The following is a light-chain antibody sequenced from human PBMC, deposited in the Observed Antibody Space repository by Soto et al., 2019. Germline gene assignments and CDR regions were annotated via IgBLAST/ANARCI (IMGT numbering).Light chain of an antibody. J-gene: IGKJ2*01. CDR3: QQYDRFPYT. CDR2: KAS. CDR1: QSISTW. V-gene: IGKV1-5*03. Sequence: DIQMTQSPSTLSASVGDTVTITCRASQSISTWLAWYQQKPGQAPKLLIHKASTLESGVPSRFSGSGSGTEFTLTISSLKPDDFAPFYCQQYDRFPYTFGQGTKLEIK.